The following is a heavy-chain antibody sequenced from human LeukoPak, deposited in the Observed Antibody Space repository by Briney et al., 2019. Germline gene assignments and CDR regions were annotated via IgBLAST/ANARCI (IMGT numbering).Heavy chain of an antibody. V-gene: IGHV3-71*03. J-gene: IGHJ4*02. CDR2: IRDKAYGGTA. CDR3: MRYFDY. Sequence: PVGSLRLSCAASGFSFSDYFMTWVRQAPGQGLEGVGFIRDKAYGGTAEVTTSVKGRFTISRDDSRSIIYLQMNSVRAEDTAVYYCMRYFDYWGQGTLVTVSS. CDR1: GFSFSDYF.